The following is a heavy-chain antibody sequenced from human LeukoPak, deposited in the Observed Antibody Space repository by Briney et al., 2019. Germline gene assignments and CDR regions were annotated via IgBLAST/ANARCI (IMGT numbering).Heavy chain of an antibody. CDR3: ARDNSVGDNAWWFDP. CDR2: INPTGGRT. CDR1: GYTFTSYY. V-gene: IGHV1-46*01. D-gene: IGHD1-26*01. Sequence: ASVKVSCKASGYTFTSYYMLWVRQAPGQGLEWMELINPTGGRTGYAQKFQGRVTMTRDMSTSTDYMELSSLRSEGTAIYYCARDNSVGDNAWWFDPWGQGTLVTVSS. J-gene: IGHJ5*02.